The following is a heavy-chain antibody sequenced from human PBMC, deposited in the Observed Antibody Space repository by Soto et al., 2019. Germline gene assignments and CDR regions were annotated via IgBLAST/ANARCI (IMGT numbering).Heavy chain of an antibody. V-gene: IGHV6-1*01. CDR2: AYYRSRWLY. Sequence: SQTLSLTCAICGDSVSNNGATWNWIRQPPSRGLEWLGRAYYRSRWLYDYATSVRGRITINPDTSKNRFSLQLNSVTPEDTAVYYCARDPPDFNSGFDYWGQGTPVTV. CDR1: GDSVSNNGAT. CDR3: ARDPPDFNSGFDY. J-gene: IGHJ4*02. D-gene: IGHD2-15*01.